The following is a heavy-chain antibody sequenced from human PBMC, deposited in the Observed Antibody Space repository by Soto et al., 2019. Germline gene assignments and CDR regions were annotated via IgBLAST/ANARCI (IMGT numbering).Heavy chain of an antibody. CDR2: IYSGGST. CDR3: ARDGVHSSSWFIDY. J-gene: IGHJ4*02. V-gene: IGHV3-66*01. Sequence: EVQLVESGGGLVQPGGSLRLSCAASGFTVSSNYMSWVRQAPGKGLEWVSVIYSGGSTYYADSVKGRFTISRDNSKNTLYLQMNSLRAEDTAVYYCARDGVHSSSWFIDYWGQGTLVTVSS. D-gene: IGHD6-13*01. CDR1: GFTVSSNY.